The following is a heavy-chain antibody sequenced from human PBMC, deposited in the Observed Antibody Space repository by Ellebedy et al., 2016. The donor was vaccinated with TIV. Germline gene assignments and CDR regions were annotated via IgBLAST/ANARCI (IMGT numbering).Heavy chain of an antibody. CDR1: GGTFSSYA. J-gene: IGHJ2*01. Sequence: SVKVSCXASGGTFSSYAISWVRQAPGQGLEWMGGIIPIFGTANYAQKFQGRVTITADESTSTAYMELSSLRSEDTAVYYCARCGKVRGTFNWYFDLWGRGTLVTVSS. CDR3: ARCGKVRGTFNWYFDL. D-gene: IGHD3-10*01. CDR2: IIPIFGTA. V-gene: IGHV1-69*13.